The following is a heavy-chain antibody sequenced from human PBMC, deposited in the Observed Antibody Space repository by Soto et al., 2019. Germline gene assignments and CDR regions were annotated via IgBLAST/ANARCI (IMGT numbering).Heavy chain of an antibody. D-gene: IGHD3-10*01. V-gene: IGHV3-23*01. J-gene: IGHJ4*02. CDR1: GLTFSTYA. CDR2: IRDSGATT. CDR3: AKEYYGSGPIDY. Sequence: ESGGGLVQPGGSLRLSCAVSGLTFSTYAMTWVRQAPGKGLEWVSTIRDSGATTYYADSVKGRFTISRDNSKNTLYLQMNSLRAEDTAVYYCAKEYYGSGPIDYWGQGTLVTVSS.